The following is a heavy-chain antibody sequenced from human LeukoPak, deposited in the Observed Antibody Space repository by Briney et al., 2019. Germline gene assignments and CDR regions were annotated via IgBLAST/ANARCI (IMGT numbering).Heavy chain of an antibody. D-gene: IGHD1-26*01. Sequence: HTGGSLRLSRAASGFTFTDYAIHWVRQAPGKGLEWVAVISYDGDHKYYPDSVKGRFTISRDNSKNTVYLQMNSLRVEDTAVYFCAREYYSGNYYVFDYWGQGTLVTVPS. V-gene: IGHV3-30-3*01. CDR3: AREYYSGNYYVFDY. CDR2: ISYDGDHK. J-gene: IGHJ4*02. CDR1: GFTFTDYA.